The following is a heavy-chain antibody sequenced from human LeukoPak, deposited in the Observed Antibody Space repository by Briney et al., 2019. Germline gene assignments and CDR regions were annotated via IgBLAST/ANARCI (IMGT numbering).Heavy chain of an antibody. CDR1: GFTFSSYS. CDR2: IYSGGST. CDR3: ARVWGSSWFDY. J-gene: IGHJ4*02. V-gene: IGHV3-53*04. Sequence: GGSLRLSCAASGFTFSSYSMNWVRQAPGKGLEWVSVIYSGGSTYYADSVKGRFTISRHNSKNTLYLQMNSLRAEDTAVYYCARVWGSSWFDYWGQGTLVTVSS. D-gene: IGHD6-13*01.